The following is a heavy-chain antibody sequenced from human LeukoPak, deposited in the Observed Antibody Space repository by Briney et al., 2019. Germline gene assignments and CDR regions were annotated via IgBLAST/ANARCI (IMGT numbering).Heavy chain of an antibody. J-gene: IGHJ5*02. CDR2: ISSSGSTI. V-gene: IGHV3-48*03. CDR3: ARAYYDILTGYYRDNWFDP. Sequence: GGSLRLSCAASGFTFSSYEMNWVRQAPGKGLEWVSYISSSGSTICYADSVKGRFTISRDNAKNSLYLQMNSLRAEDTAVYYCARAYYDILTGYYRDNWFDPWGQGTLVTVSS. CDR1: GFTFSSYE. D-gene: IGHD3-9*01.